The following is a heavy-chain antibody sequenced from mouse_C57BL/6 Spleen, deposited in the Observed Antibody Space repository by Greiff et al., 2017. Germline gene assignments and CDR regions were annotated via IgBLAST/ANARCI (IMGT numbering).Heavy chain of an antibody. D-gene: IGHD2-1*01. J-gene: IGHJ1*03. CDR3: AREEGFYYGNYGYFDV. V-gene: IGHV5-4*01. CDR2: ISDGGSYT. CDR1: GFTFSSYA. Sequence: EVKVVESGGGLVKPGGSLKLSCAASGFTFSSYAMSWVRQTPEKRLEWVATISDGGSYTYYPDNVKGRFTISRDNAKNNLYLQMSHLKSEDTAMYYCAREEGFYYGNYGYFDVWGTGTTVTVSS.